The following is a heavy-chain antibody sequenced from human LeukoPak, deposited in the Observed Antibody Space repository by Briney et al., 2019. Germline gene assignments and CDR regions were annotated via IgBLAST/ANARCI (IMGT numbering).Heavy chain of an antibody. CDR2: ISGSGGST. CDR1: GFTFSSYA. Sequence: GGSLRLSCAASGFTFSSYAMSWVRQAPGKGLEWVSAISGSGGSTYYADSVKGRFTISRDNSKNTLYLQTNSLRAEDTAVYYCASGRAYYYYYGMDVWGQGTTVTVSS. CDR3: ASGRAYYYYYGMDV. J-gene: IGHJ6*02. D-gene: IGHD1-26*01. V-gene: IGHV3-23*01.